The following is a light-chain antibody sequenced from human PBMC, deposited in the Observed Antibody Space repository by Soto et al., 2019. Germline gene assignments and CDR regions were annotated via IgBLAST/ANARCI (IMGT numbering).Light chain of an antibody. CDR3: QQYSNWPPAIT. CDR2: GSS. Sequence: DIVLTQVPATLSVSPGERATLSCRAPETISTNLAWFQRKPGQPPRLLIYGSSTRATGVPDRFSGSGSGTEFTLIISSLRSEDVALYYCQQYSNWPPAITVGQGTRLEIK. V-gene: IGKV3-15*01. CDR1: ETISTN. J-gene: IGKJ5*01.